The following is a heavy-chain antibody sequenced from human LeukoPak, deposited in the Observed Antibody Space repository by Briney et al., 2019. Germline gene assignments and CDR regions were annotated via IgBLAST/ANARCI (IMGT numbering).Heavy chain of an antibody. J-gene: IGHJ4*02. CDR2: FYFSGSA. V-gene: IGHV4-59*01. CDR3: VRSTRGHNYGDY. D-gene: IGHD5-18*01. CDR1: GGSISTYY. Sequence: SETLSLTCTVSGGSISTYYWNWIRQPPGKGLEWIGYFYFSGSANYNPSLKSRVTMSVDTSKKHFSLKLNSVTAADAAVYYCVRSTRGHNYGDYWGQGTLVTVSS.